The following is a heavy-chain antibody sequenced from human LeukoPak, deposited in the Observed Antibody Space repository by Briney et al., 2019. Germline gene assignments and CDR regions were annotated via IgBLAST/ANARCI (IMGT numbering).Heavy chain of an antibody. CDR1: GGSISNSSYY. CDR2: MYYSGST. D-gene: IGHD3-16*01. J-gene: IGHJ4*02. V-gene: IGHV4-39*01. Sequence: SETLSLTCTVSGGSISNSSYYWGWIRQPPGKGLEWIGSMYYSGSTYYNPSLKSRATISVDTSKNQFSLKLSSVTAADTAVYYCARFTSGVTHFDYWGQGTLVTVSS. CDR3: ARFTSGVTHFDY.